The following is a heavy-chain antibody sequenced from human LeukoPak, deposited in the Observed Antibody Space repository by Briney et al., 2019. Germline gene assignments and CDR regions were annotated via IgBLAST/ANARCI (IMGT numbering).Heavy chain of an antibody. Sequence: GGSLRLSCAASGFTFSSYWMHWVRQAPGKGVVWVSRINTDGGSTSYADSVKGRFTISRDNAKNTLYLQMNSLRAEGTAVYYCARVSSSSWWALDYWGQGTLVTVSS. D-gene: IGHD6-13*01. CDR3: ARVSSSSWWALDY. J-gene: IGHJ4*02. V-gene: IGHV3-74*01. CDR1: GFTFSSYW. CDR2: INTDGGST.